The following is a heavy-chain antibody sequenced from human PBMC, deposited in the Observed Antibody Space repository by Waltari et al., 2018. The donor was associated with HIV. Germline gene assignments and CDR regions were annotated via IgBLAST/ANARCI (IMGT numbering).Heavy chain of an antibody. CDR3: ARPYSSSWYYFDY. V-gene: IGHV4-39*01. D-gene: IGHD6-13*01. J-gene: IGHJ4*02. CDR2: IYYSGST. CDR1: GGSISSSSYY. Sequence: QLQLQESGPGLVKPSETLSLICTVSGGSISSSSYYWGWIRQPPGKGLEWIGSIYYSGSTYYNPSLKSRVTISVDTSKNQFSRKLSSVTAADTAVYYCARPYSSSWYYFDYWGQGTLVTVSS.